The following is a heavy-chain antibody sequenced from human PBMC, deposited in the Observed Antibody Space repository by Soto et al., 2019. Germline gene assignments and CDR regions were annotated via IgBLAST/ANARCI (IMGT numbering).Heavy chain of an antibody. CDR3: TRESGGATHFDYFDY. CDR1: GYSFSSHG. CDR2: ISVYNGNT. Sequence: EASVKVSCKASGYSFSSHGLSWVRQAPGQGLEWMGWISVYNGNTKYAQKFQDRVTLTRDTSTSTAYMELRSLRSDDTAVYFCTRESGGATHFDYFDYWGQGTLVTVSS. J-gene: IGHJ4*02. V-gene: IGHV1-18*01. D-gene: IGHD3-10*01.